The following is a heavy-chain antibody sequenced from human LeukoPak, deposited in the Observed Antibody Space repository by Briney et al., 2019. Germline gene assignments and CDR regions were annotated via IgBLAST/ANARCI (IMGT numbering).Heavy chain of an antibody. CDR1: GGTFSSYA. D-gene: IGHD3-22*01. Sequence: ASVKVSCKASGGTFSSYAISWVRQAPGQGLEWMGGIIPIFGTANYAQKFQGRVTITTDESTSTAYMELSSLRSEDTAVYYRARGDLRDSSGYYYPPDYWGQGTLVTVSS. V-gene: IGHV1-69*05. J-gene: IGHJ4*02. CDR2: IIPIFGTA. CDR3: ARGDLRDSSGYYYPPDY.